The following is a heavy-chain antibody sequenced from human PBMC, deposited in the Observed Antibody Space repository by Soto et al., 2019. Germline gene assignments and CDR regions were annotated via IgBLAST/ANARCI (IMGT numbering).Heavy chain of an antibody. V-gene: IGHV1-46*03. CDR2: INPSGGST. Sequence: ASVKVSCKASGYTFTSYYMHWVRQAPGQGLEWMGIINPSGGSTSYAQKFQGRVTMTRDTSTSTVYMELSSPRSEDTAVYYCARAPWGYYYMDVWGKGTTVTVSS. J-gene: IGHJ6*03. D-gene: IGHD3-16*01. CDR3: ARAPWGYYYMDV. CDR1: GYTFTSYY.